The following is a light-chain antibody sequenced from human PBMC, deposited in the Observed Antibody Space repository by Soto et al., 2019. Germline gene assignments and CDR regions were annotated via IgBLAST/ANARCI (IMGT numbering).Light chain of an antibody. CDR2: DVS. V-gene: IGLV2-14*03. CDR3: SSYTTSNTRQIV. CDR1: SSDVGGYNY. J-gene: IGLJ1*01. Sequence: QSVLTQPASVSGSPGQSITISCTGTSSDVGGYNYVSWYQHHPGKAPKLMIYDVSNRPSGVSIRFSGSKSDNTASLTISGLQPEDEADYHCSSYTTSNTRQIVFGTGTKVT.